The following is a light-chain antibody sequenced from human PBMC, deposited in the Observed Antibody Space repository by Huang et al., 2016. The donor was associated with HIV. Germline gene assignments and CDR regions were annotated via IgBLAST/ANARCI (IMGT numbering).Light chain of an antibody. J-gene: IGKJ5*01. CDR2: LSS. CDR1: QSLLHSHGYHY. CDR3: MQALQTPRT. Sequence: IVITQSPLSLPVTPGEPASISCRSSQSLLHSHGYHYLDWYRQKPGQAPQLLISLSSIRASGGPDRLSGSGSVTDFTLKISRVEAEDVGIYFCMQALQTPRTFGQGTRLEMK. V-gene: IGKV2-28*01.